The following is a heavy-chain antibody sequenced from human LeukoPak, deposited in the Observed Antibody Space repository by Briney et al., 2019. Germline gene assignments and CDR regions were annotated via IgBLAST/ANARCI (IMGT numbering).Heavy chain of an antibody. J-gene: IGHJ4*02. CDR2: ISGSGGST. Sequence: GGSLRLSCAASGFTFSSYAMSWVRQAPGKGLEWVSAISGSGGSTYYADSVKGRFTISRDNSKNTLYLQMNSLRAEDTALYYCARGGRGYSSVYFDYWGQGTLVTVPS. D-gene: IGHD5-18*01. V-gene: IGHV3-23*01. CDR1: GFTFSSYA. CDR3: ARGGRGYSSVYFDY.